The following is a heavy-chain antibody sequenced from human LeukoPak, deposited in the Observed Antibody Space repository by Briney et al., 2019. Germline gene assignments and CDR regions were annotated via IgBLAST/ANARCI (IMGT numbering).Heavy chain of an antibody. CDR2: INHSGST. J-gene: IGHJ6*03. V-gene: IGHV4-34*01. D-gene: IGHD3-22*01. Sequence: SETLSLTCAVYGGSFSGYYWSWIRQPPGKGLEWIEEINHSGSTNYNPSLKSRVTISVDTSKNQFSLKLSSVTAADTAVYYCASLRRRSSGYKKDYYYMDVWGKGTTVTVSS. CDR3: ASLRRRSSGYKKDYYYMDV. CDR1: GGSFSGYY.